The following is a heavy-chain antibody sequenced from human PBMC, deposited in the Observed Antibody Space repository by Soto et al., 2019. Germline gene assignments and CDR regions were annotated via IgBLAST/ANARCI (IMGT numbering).Heavy chain of an antibody. CDR3: AHIMITFGGVMRKDAFDI. CDR1: DFSLSTSGVG. D-gene: IGHD3-16*01. CDR2: IYWDDDK. J-gene: IGHJ3*02. Sequence: QITLKESGPTLVKPTQTLTLTCTFSDFSLSTSGVGVGGIRQPPGKALEWLALIYWDDDKRYSPSLKSRLTITKDTSKNQVVLTMTNMDPVDTATYYCAHIMITFGGVMRKDAFDIWGQGTMVTISS. V-gene: IGHV2-5*02.